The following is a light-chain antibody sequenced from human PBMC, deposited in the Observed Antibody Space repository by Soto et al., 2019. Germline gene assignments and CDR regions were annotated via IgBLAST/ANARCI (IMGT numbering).Light chain of an antibody. J-gene: IGLJ1*01. CDR1: NIGSKS. CDR2: DDS. V-gene: IGLV3-21*02. Sequence: SYELTQPPSVSVAPGQTARITCGGNNIGSKSVHWYQQKPGQAPVLVVYDDSDRPSGIPERFSGSNSGNTATLTISRVEDGDEADYYCQVWASSSDHYVFGTGTKV. CDR3: QVWASSSDHYV.